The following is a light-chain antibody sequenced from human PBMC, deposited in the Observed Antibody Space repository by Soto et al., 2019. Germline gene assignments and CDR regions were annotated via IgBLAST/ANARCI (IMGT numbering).Light chain of an antibody. Sequence: QSVLTQPPSASGSPGQSVTISCTGTSSDVGAYNYVTWYQQHPGKAPKVIISEVTKRPSGVPDRFSGSKSGNTASLTVSGLQAEDEADYYCSSHAGSNSAFAFGTGTKVTVL. J-gene: IGLJ1*01. CDR2: EVT. CDR1: SSDVGAYNY. V-gene: IGLV2-8*01. CDR3: SSHAGSNSAFA.